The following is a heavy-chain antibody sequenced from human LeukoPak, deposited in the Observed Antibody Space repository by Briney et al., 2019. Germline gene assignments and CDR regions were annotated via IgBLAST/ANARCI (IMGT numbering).Heavy chain of an antibody. V-gene: IGHV1-18*01. CDR2: ISAYNGNT. CDR3: ARDQAFSSWYPEYFQH. Sequence: ASVKVSCKASGYTFTSYGISWVRQAPGQGLEWMGWISAYNGNTNYAQKLQGRVTMTTDTSTSTAYMELRSLRSDDTAVYYCARDQAFSSWYPEYFQHWGQGTLVTVSS. D-gene: IGHD6-13*01. CDR1: GYTFTSYG. J-gene: IGHJ1*01.